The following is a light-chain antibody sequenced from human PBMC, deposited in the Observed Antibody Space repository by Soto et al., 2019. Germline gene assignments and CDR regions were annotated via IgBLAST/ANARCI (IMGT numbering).Light chain of an antibody. Sequence: SALTQPASVSGSPGQSITISCPGTSSDVGGYNYVSLYQQHPGKAPKLLIYDVSIRLSGVFNRFSGSKSGNTASLTISGLQAEDEADYYCSSYTSSSTRVLGTGTKVTVL. CDR3: SSYTSSSTRV. V-gene: IGLV2-14*01. J-gene: IGLJ1*01. CDR2: DVS. CDR1: SSDVGGYNY.